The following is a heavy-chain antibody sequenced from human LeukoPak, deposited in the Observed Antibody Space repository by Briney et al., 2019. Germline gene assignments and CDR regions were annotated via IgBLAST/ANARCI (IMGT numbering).Heavy chain of an antibody. CDR1: GYTFTSYY. V-gene: IGHV1-46*01. J-gene: IGHJ6*03. Sequence: ASVKVSCKASGYTFTSYYMHWVRQAPGQGLEWMGIINPSGGSTSYAQKFQGRVTMTRDMSTSTAYMELSSLRSEDTAVYYCARVDSSGWYSYYYYYYMDVWGKGTTVTVSS. D-gene: IGHD6-19*01. CDR3: ARVDSSGWYSYYYYYYMDV. CDR2: INPSGGST.